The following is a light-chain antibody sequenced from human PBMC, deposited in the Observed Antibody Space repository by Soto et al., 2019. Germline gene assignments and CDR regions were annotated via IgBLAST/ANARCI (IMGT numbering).Light chain of an antibody. V-gene: IGKV3-15*01. Sequence: ETVMTQSPATLSVSPGERATLSCRASQSINNNLAWYQQKPGQAPRLLIHGASTRATGIPARFSGSGSGTEFSLTISSLQSEDVAVYYCQQYSNWPPWTLGQGTKVEIK. CDR2: GAS. J-gene: IGKJ1*01. CDR3: QQYSNWPPWT. CDR1: QSINNN.